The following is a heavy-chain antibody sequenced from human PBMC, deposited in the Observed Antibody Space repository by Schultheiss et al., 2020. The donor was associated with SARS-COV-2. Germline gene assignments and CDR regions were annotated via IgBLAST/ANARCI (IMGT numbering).Heavy chain of an antibody. J-gene: IGHJ6*02. CDR1: GFTFSSYA. CDR3: ARDRFGSSSYSYYYGMDV. D-gene: IGHD6-6*01. V-gene: IGHV3-48*01. CDR2: ISSSGSTI. Sequence: GGSLRLSCAASGFTFSSYAMSWVRQAPGKGLEWVSYISSSGSTIYYADSVKGRFTISRDNSKNTLYLQMNSLRAEDTAVYYCARDRFGSSSYSYYYGMDVWGQGTTVTVSS.